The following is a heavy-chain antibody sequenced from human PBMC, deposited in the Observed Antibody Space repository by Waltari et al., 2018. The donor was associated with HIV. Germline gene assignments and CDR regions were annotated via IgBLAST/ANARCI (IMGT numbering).Heavy chain of an antibody. J-gene: IGHJ4*02. D-gene: IGHD3-9*01. CDR3: AKLVTPYYFDY. CDR1: GGTCSCYA. Sequence: QVQLVQSAAEVQKPGSSVKVSRKAPGGTCSCYAISWVGHAPGQGLAWMGGIIPIFGTANYAQKFQGRVTITADESTSTAYMELSSLRSEDTAVYYCAKLVTPYYFDYWGQGTLVTVSS. CDR2: IIPIFGTA. V-gene: IGHV1-69*01.